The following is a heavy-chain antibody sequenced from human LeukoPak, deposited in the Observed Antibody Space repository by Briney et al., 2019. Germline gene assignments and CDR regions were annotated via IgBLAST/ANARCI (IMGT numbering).Heavy chain of an antibody. CDR1: GFTVSSNY. CDR2: IYSGGST. D-gene: IGHD3-22*01. J-gene: IGHJ1*01. V-gene: IGHV3-53*01. Sequence: GGSLRLSCTASGFTVSSNYMSWVRQAPGKGLEWVSVIYSGGSTYYADSVKGRFTISRDDSKNTLYLQMNSLRAEDTAVYYCARGGSGGYYSFQYWGQGTLVTVSS. CDR3: ARGGSGGYYSFQY.